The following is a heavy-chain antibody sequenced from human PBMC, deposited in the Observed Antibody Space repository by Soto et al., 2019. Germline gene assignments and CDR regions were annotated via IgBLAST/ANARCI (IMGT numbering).Heavy chain of an antibody. J-gene: IGHJ5*02. CDR1: GYTFTGYA. CDR3: ARDQFYDILTGYFDLNWFDP. CDR2: INAGNGNT. V-gene: IGHV1-3*01. D-gene: IGHD3-9*01. Sequence: ASVKVSCKASGYTFTGYAMHWVRQAPGQRLEWMGWINAGNGNTKYSQKFQGRVTMTRDTSASTAYMELRSLSSDDTAVYYCARDQFYDILTGYFDLNWFDPWGQGTLVTVSS.